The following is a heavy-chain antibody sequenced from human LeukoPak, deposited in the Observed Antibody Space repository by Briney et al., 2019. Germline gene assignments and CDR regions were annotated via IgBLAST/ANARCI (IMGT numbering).Heavy chain of an antibody. CDR3: AHLGDQLLWPQDHDAFDI. D-gene: IGHD2-2*01. J-gene: IGHJ3*02. Sequence: GRSLRLSCAASGCTFSSYWRHGVRQAPGKGLVCVSRINSDGSSTSYADSVKGRFTISRDNAKNTLYLQMNSLRAEDTAVYYCAHLGDQLLWPQDHDAFDIWGQGTMVTVSS. CDR2: INSDGSST. V-gene: IGHV3-74*01. CDR1: GCTFSSYW.